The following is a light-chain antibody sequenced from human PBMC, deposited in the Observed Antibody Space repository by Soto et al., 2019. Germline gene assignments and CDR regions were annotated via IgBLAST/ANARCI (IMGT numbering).Light chain of an antibody. CDR1: QSVSSRS. J-gene: IGKJ4*02. V-gene: IGKV3-20*01. Sequence: EIVLTQSPGTLSLYPGDSAALSCRASQSVSSRSLAWYQQKRGQAPRLLIHCASNRATGIPDRFSGSGSGTDFTLTISRLEPEDFAVYYCQQYGSSPRTFGRGTKVEV. CDR3: QQYGSSPRT. CDR2: CAS.